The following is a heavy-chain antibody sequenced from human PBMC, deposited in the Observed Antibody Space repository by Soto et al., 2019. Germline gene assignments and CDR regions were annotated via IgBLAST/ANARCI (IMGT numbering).Heavy chain of an antibody. Sequence: GASVKVSCKASGYIFTSYAMHWVRQAPGQRLEWMGWINAGNGNTKYSQKFQGRVTITRDTSASTAYMELSSLRSEDTAVYYCARGITLPTPLDYWGQGTLVTVS. CDR2: INAGNGNT. CDR1: GYIFTSYA. J-gene: IGHJ4*02. V-gene: IGHV1-3*01. D-gene: IGHD1-20*01. CDR3: ARGITLPTPLDY.